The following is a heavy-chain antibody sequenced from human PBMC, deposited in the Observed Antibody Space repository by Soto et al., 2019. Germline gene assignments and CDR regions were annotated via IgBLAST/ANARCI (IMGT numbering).Heavy chain of an antibody. CDR1: GFSLSTSGVG. Sequence: QITLKESGPPLVKPTQTLTLTCTFSGFSLSTSGVGVGWIHQPPGKALEWLALIYWDDDKRYTPSLKSRLTIPKDTSKNQVLPTMTTLDPVDTATYYCVPRRRGRYGDPVASWGPGTMVTVSS. CDR3: VPRRRGRYGDPVAS. D-gene: IGHD4-17*01. V-gene: IGHV2-5*02. CDR2: IYWDDDK. J-gene: IGHJ5*01.